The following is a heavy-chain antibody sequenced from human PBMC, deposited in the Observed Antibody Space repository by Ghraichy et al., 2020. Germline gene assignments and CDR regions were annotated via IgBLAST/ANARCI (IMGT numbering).Heavy chain of an antibody. CDR1: GYTFTSYG. D-gene: IGHD3-22*01. CDR3: ARAMIVVVENWFDP. J-gene: IGHJ5*02. V-gene: IGHV1-18*01. Sequence: ASVKVSCKASGYTFTSYGISWVRQAPGQGLEWMGWISAYNGNTNYAQKLQGRVTMTTDTSTSTAYMELRSLRSDDTAVYYCARAMIVVVENWFDPWGQGTLVTVSS. CDR2: ISAYNGNT.